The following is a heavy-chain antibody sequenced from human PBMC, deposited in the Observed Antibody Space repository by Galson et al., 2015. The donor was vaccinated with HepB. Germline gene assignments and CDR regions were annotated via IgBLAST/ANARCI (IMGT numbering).Heavy chain of an antibody. CDR2: IIPIFGTA. CDR1: GGTFSSFA. V-gene: IGHV1-69*13. CDR3: ARESPLDYDFWSGYFDY. J-gene: IGHJ4*02. Sequence: SVKVSCKASGGTFSSFAISWVRQAPGQGLEWMGGIIPIFGTANYAQKFQGRVTITADESTSTAYMELSSLRSEDTAVYYCARESPLDYDFWSGYFDYWGQGTLVTVSS. D-gene: IGHD3-3*01.